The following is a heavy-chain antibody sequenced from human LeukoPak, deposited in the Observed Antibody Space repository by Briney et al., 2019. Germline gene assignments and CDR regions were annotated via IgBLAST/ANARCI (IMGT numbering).Heavy chain of an antibody. CDR1: GDSISSYY. J-gene: IGHJ5*02. CDR3: TRLNYYGSGSYWMYNWFNP. CDR2: IYYRGST. Sequence: KPSETLSLTCTVSGDSISSYYWSWIRHPPGKGLEWIGYIYYRGSTNYNPSLKSRVTISGDTSKNQFSLKLSSMTAADTAVYYCTRLNYYGSGSYWMYNWFNPWGQGTLVTVSS. D-gene: IGHD3-10*01. V-gene: IGHV4-59*01.